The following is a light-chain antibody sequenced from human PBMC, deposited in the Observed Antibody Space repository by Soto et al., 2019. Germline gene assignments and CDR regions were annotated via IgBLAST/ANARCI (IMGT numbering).Light chain of an antibody. CDR3: QQSYSTPLT. CDR1: QSISTY. CDR2: AAS. Sequence: DIQMTQSPSSLSASVGDRVTITCRASQSISTYLNWYQEKRGKAPKLLIYAASSFQGVVPSRFSGSGSGTDVTLTIRGLQPEDFATYYCQQSYSTPLTFGGGTKVEIK. V-gene: IGKV1-39*01. J-gene: IGKJ4*01.